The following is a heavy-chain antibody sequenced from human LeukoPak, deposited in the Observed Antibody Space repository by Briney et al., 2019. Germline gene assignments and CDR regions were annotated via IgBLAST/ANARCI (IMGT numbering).Heavy chain of an antibody. CDR2: INHSGST. Sequence: PSETLSLTCTVSGGSISASYCSWIRQPPGKGLEWIGEINHSGSTNYNPALKSQVTMSLDTSNNQFSLKLRSVTAANTAVYCCARRPGCSGTSCYGEYYNYYMDVWGKGNTVTISS. D-gene: IGHD2-2*01. V-gene: IGHV4-34*01. J-gene: IGHJ6*03. CDR3: ARRPGCSGTSCYGEYYNYYMDV. CDR1: GGSISASY.